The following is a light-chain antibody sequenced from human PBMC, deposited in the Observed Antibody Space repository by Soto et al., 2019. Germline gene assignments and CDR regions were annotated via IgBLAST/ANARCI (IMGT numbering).Light chain of an antibody. V-gene: IGKV1-5*03. CDR1: QSINNW. CDR2: KAS. J-gene: IGKJ1*01. Sequence: DFQMTQSPSTLSASEGDRVTITCRASQSINNWLAWYQQQSGKAPRLLIYKASNLESGVPSRFSGTGSGTEFTLNISSLQPDDFATYYCQQYYGPWTFGQGTKVENK. CDR3: QQYYGPWT.